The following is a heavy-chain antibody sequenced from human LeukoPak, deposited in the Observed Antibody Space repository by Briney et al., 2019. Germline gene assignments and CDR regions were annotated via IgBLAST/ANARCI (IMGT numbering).Heavy chain of an antibody. CDR1: GYTFTSYD. CDR3: ATFRVWVDCGGDCYTDY. V-gene: IGHV1-8*01. Sequence: ASVKVSCEASGYTFTSYDINWVRQATGQGLEWMGWMNPNSGNTGYAQKFQGRVTMTRNTSISTAYMELSSLRSEDTAVYYCATFRVWVDCGGDCYTDYWGQGTLVTVSS. CDR2: MNPNSGNT. D-gene: IGHD2-21*02. J-gene: IGHJ4*02.